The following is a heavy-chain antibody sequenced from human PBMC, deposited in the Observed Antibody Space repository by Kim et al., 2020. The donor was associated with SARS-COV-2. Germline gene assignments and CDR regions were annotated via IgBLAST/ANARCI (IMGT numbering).Heavy chain of an antibody. CDR1: GGSLSEGGDT. J-gene: IGHJ3*02. CDR2: IYHSGST. Sequence: SETLSLTCAVSGGSLSEGGDTWIWIRQSPGTGLEWIGNIYHSGSTYYSPSLKSRVDISVDRSKNQFSLSLRSVTAADTAVYFCARKQRSGFGDGFDIWGQGTRVTVSA. V-gene: IGHV4-30-2*06. D-gene: IGHD3-22*01. CDR3: ARKQRSGFGDGFDI.